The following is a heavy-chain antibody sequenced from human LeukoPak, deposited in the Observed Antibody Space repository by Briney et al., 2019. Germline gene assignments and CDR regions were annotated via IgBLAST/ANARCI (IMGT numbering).Heavy chain of an antibody. CDR1: GFTFSSYG. CDR2: IRYDGSNK. Sequence: SGGSLRLSCAASGFTFSSYGMHWVRQAPGKGLEWVAFIRYDGSNKYYADSVKGRFTISRDNSKKMLYLQMNSLRAEDTAVHYCAKAAAGNYYYYMDVWGKGTTVTISS. CDR3: AKAAAGNYYYYMDV. D-gene: IGHD6-13*01. V-gene: IGHV3-30*02. J-gene: IGHJ6*03.